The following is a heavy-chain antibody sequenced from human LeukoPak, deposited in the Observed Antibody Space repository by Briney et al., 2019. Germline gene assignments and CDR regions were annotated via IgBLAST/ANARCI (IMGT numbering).Heavy chain of an antibody. CDR2: IYHSGST. CDR1: GYSISSGYY. Sequence: SETLSLTCAVSGYSISSGYYWGWIRQPPGKGLEWIGSIYHSGSTYYNPSLKSRVTISVDTSKNQFPLKLSSVTAADTAVYYCARRMVNYVWGSYRYDAFDIWGQGTMVTVSP. J-gene: IGHJ3*02. CDR3: ARRMVNYVWGSYRYDAFDI. V-gene: IGHV4-38-2*01. D-gene: IGHD3-16*02.